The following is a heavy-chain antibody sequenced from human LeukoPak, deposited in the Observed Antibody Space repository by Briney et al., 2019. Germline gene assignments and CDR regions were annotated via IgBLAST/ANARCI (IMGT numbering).Heavy chain of an antibody. Sequence: PSQTLSLTCTVSGVSISSGGYYWSWIRQHPGKGLEWIGYIYYSGSTYYNPSLKSRVTISVDTSKNQFSLKLSSVTAADTAVYYCASARDRAVDAFDIWGQGTMVTVSS. D-gene: IGHD2-21*02. V-gene: IGHV4-31*03. J-gene: IGHJ3*02. CDR1: GVSISSGGYY. CDR3: ASARDRAVDAFDI. CDR2: IYYSGST.